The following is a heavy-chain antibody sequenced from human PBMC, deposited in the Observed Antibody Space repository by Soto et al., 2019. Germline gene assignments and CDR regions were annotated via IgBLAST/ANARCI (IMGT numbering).Heavy chain of an antibody. CDR2: ISYDGSNK. Sequence: QVQLVESGGGVVQPGRSLRLSCAASGFTFSSYGMHWVRQAPGKGLEWVAVISYDGSNKYYADSVKGRFTISRDNSKNTLYLQMNSLRAEDTAVYYCAKDRRAVAGSFDYWGQGTLVTVSS. D-gene: IGHD6-19*01. CDR1: GFTFSSYG. V-gene: IGHV3-30*18. CDR3: AKDRRAVAGSFDY. J-gene: IGHJ4*02.